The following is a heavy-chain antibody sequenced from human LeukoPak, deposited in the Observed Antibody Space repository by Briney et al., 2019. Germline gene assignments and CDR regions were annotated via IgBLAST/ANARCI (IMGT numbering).Heavy chain of an antibody. J-gene: IGHJ6*03. CDR1: GGSISSYY. V-gene: IGHV4-4*09. D-gene: IGHD2-8*01. CDR3: ARHVSVQTYYYMDV. CDR2: IYTSGST. Sequence: PSETLSLTCTAPGGSISSYYWSWIRQPPGKGLEWIGYIYTSGSTNYNPSLKSRVTISVDTSKNQFSLKLSSVTAADTAVYYCARHVSVQTYYYMDVWGKGTTVTVSS.